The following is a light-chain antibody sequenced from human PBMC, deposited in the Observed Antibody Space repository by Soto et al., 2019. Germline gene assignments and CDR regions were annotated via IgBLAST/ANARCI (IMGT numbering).Light chain of an antibody. CDR3: QQCGSSRIT. V-gene: IGKV3-20*01. CDR2: GAS. J-gene: IGKJ5*01. Sequence: EIVLTQSPGPLSSSPGERATLSCRASQTVTSNYLAWYQQKPGQAPRLIFFGASIRATGLPDRFSGGGSGTDFTLTISRLEPEDFAVYYCQQCGSSRITFGQGTRLEIK. CDR1: QTVTSNY.